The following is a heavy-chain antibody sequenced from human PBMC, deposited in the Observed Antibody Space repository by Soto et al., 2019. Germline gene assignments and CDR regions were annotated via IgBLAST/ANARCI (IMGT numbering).Heavy chain of an antibody. D-gene: IGHD6-13*01. J-gene: IGHJ6*02. CDR3: ARGKAAADSYYYYGVDV. CDR2: IRQDGSDK. CDR1: GFTFSRYW. Sequence: PGGSLRLSCAASGFTFSRYWMNWVRQAPGKGLEWVANIRQDGSDKYYVDSVKGRFTISRDNAKNSLSLLMNSLRAEDTAVYYCARGKAAADSYYYYGVDVWGHGTTVTVSS. V-gene: IGHV3-7*03.